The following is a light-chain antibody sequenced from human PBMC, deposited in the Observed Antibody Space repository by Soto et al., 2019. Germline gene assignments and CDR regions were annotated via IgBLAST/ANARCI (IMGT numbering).Light chain of an antibody. Sequence: EIVLTQSPDTLSLSPGERATLSCRASQSVSSTYLAWYQQKPGQAPRLLIYGASSRATGIPGRFSGSGSGTDFTLTINRLEPEDFAEYYCQQYGSSPPWTFGQGTKVDIK. CDR3: QQYGSSPPWT. J-gene: IGKJ1*01. CDR1: QSVSSTY. CDR2: GAS. V-gene: IGKV3-20*01.